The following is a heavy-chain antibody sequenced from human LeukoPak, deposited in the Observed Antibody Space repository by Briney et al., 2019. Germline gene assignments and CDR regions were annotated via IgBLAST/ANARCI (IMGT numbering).Heavy chain of an antibody. CDR2: ISYDGSNK. Sequence: PGGSLRLSCAASGFTFSSYGMHWVRQAPGKGLEWVAVISYDGSNKYYADSVKGRFTISRDNSKNTLYLQMNSLRAEDTAVYYCAKPVASSSSWSADDYWGQGTLVTVSS. CDR1: GFTFSSYG. V-gene: IGHV3-30*18. J-gene: IGHJ4*02. D-gene: IGHD6-13*01. CDR3: AKPVASSSSWSADDY.